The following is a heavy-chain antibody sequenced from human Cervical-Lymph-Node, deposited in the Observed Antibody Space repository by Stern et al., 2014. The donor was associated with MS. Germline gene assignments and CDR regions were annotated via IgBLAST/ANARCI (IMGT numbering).Heavy chain of an antibody. Sequence: DQLVESGGGVVQPGRSLRLSCLTSGFIFANYGIHWVRLTPDKRLEWVGVIWHDGNNQFYRDSVRGRFIVSRDNSKRAAFLQMDNLRVDDTGLYYCVRAGGNFPGAYWGQGTRVIVSS. D-gene: IGHD4-23*01. V-gene: IGHV3-33*01. CDR1: GFIFANYG. CDR2: IWHDGNNQ. CDR3: VRAGGNFPGAY. J-gene: IGHJ4*02.